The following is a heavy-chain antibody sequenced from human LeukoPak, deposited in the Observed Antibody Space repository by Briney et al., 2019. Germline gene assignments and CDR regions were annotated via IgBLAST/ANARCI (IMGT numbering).Heavy chain of an antibody. Sequence: PGRSLRLSCAASVSTLTSNYMGWVRHAPGKRLEWVSVIYSGVGTYYADSVKARFTISRDNAKNTLYLQMNSLRAEDTAMYYCASDGDKGGAFHIWGQGTMVTVSS. CDR2: IYSGVGT. CDR1: VSTLTSNY. J-gene: IGHJ3*02. V-gene: IGHV3-66*02. D-gene: IGHD4-23*01. CDR3: ASDGDKGGAFHI.